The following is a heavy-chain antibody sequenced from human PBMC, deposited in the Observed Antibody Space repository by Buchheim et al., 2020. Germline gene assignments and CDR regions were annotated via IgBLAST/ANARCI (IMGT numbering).Heavy chain of an antibody. D-gene: IGHD2-2*01. V-gene: IGHV4-39*07. CDR3: ARDTYAYAWFFY. CDR1: GGSIGSSSHY. J-gene: IGHJ4*02. CDR2: ISHSGNT. Sequence: QLQLQESGPGLVKPSETLSLTCTVFGGSIGSSSHYWGWVRQPPGKGLEWIGSISHSGNTYYNPSLKRRVTISVDTSKTQLSLRMGSVTAADTAVYYCARDTYAYAWFFYWGQGTL.